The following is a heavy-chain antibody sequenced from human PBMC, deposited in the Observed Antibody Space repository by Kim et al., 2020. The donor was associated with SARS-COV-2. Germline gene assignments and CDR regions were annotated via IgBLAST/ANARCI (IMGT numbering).Heavy chain of an antibody. V-gene: IGHV3-13*01. D-gene: IGHD3-10*01. J-gene: IGHJ4*02. CDR3: ARGVDYYGSGSYYHFDY. Sequence: GKGRFTISRETAKNYLYLQMNSLRAGDTAVYYCARGVDYYGSGSYYHFDYWGQGTLVTVSS.